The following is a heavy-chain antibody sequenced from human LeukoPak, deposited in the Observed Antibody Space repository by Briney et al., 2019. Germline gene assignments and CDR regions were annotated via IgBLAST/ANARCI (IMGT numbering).Heavy chain of an antibody. V-gene: IGHV1-69*13. J-gene: IGHJ4*02. Sequence: SVMVSCKASGGTFSSYAISWVRQAPGQGLEWMGGIIPIFGTANYAQKFQGRVTITADESTGTAYMELSSLRSEDTAVYYCARGFYFGRRVDYWGQGTLVTVSS. CDR3: ARGFYFGRRVDY. D-gene: IGHD2/OR15-2a*01. CDR2: IIPIFGTA. CDR1: GGTFSSYA.